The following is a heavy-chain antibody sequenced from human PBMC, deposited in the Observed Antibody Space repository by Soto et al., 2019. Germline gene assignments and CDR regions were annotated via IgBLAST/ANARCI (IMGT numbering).Heavy chain of an antibody. V-gene: IGHV3-23*01. CDR2: ISGSGGST. J-gene: IGHJ4*02. D-gene: IGHD2-21*02. CDR1: GFTFSSYA. CDR3: AKGPVVAAIPASDY. Sequence: EVQLLESGGGLVQPGGSLRLSCAASGFTFSSYAMSWVRQAPGKGPEWVSAISGSGGSTYYADSVKGRFTISRDNAKNTLYLQMNSLRAEDTAVYYCAKGPVVAAIPASDYWGQRTPVTVSS.